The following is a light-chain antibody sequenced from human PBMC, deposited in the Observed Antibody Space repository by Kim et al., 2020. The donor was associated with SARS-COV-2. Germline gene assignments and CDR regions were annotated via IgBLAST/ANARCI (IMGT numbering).Light chain of an antibody. CDR3: QAWDIATGV. V-gene: IGLV3-1*01. CDR2: QDS. Sequence: SSELTQPPSVSVSPGQTASITCSGDKWGDKYACWYQQKPGQSPVLVIYQDSKRTSGIPERFSGSNSGNTATLTISGTQAMDEADYYCQAWDIATGVFGGGTQLTVL. CDR1: KWGDKY. J-gene: IGLJ3*02.